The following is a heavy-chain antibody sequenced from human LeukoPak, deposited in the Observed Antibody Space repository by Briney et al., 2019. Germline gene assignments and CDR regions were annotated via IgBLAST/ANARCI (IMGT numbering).Heavy chain of an antibody. Sequence: GGSLRLSCAASGFTFKSYDMHWVRQAAGEGPEWVSAINTAGDTYYQGSVKGRFTISRENAKNSLYLQMNSLRAGDTAVYYCTSGGRGSSWFGNWGQGTLVTVSS. CDR1: GFTFKSYD. CDR2: INTAGDT. D-gene: IGHD6-13*01. V-gene: IGHV3-13*01. CDR3: TSGGRGSSWFGN. J-gene: IGHJ4*02.